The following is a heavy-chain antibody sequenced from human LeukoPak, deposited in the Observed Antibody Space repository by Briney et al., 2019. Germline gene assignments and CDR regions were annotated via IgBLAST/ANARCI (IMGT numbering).Heavy chain of an antibody. J-gene: IGHJ6*02. CDR2: INTNGGST. V-gene: IGHV3-23*01. CDR1: GFTFSSYA. Sequence: GGSLRLSCAASGFTFSSYAMSWVRQAPGKGLEWVSAINTNGGSTYYAGSVKGRFTISRDNSKSTLYLQMNSLRAEDTAVYYCARSAGRYYYYGVDVWGQGTTVTVSS. CDR3: ARSAGRYYYYGVDV.